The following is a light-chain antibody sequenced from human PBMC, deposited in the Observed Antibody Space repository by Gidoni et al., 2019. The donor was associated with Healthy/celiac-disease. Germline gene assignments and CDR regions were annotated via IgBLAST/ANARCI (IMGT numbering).Light chain of an antibody. V-gene: IGLV3-21*02. CDR3: QVWDSSSDHVV. CDR2: DDS. J-gene: IGLJ2*01. CDR1: NIGSKS. Sequence: SYVLTQPPSVSVAPGQTARITCGGNNIGSKSGHWYQQKPGQAPVLVVYDDSDRPSGISERLSGSNSGNTATLTISRVEAGDEDDYYCQVWDSSSDHVVFGGGTKLTVL.